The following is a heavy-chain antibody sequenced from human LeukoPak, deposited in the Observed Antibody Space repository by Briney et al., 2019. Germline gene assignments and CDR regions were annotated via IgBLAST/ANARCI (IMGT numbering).Heavy chain of an antibody. CDR1: GGSISSGDYY. J-gene: IGHJ4*02. D-gene: IGHD3-10*01. CDR2: IYYSGST. Sequence: NPSQTLSLTCTVSGGSISSGDYYWSWIRQPPGKGLEWIGYIYYSGSTYYNPSLKSRVTISVDTSKNQFSLKLGSVTAADTAVYYCASGSSFGEFDYWGQGTLVTVSS. CDR3: ASGSSFGEFDY. V-gene: IGHV4-30-4*01.